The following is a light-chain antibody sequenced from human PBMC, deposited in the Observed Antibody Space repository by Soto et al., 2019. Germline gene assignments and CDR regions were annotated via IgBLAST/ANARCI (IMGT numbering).Light chain of an antibody. J-gene: IGKJ1*01. V-gene: IGKV3-15*01. CDR2: AAS. CDR1: QSIASN. Sequence: IVMTQSPATLSVSPGERATLSCRASQSIASNLAWYQQKPGQAPRLLIYAASTWATGIPARFSGSGSGTKVTLIISSLQSEDFAVYYCQQYNNWPPWTFGQGTKVEIK. CDR3: QQYNNWPPWT.